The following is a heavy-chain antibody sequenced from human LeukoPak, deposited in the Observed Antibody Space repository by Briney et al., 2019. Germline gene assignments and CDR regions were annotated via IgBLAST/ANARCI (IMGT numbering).Heavy chain of an antibody. Sequence: SETLSLTCTVSGVSLSSGSSYWSWVRQPPGKGLEWIGYMYYTGSTNYNPSLKSRVTISINTSTNQFSLKLSSVTAADRAVYYCARLRFGDYPYYFDYWGQGTLVTVSS. V-gene: IGHV4-61*01. CDR1: GVSLSSGSSY. D-gene: IGHD3-10*01. CDR3: ARLRFGDYPYYFDY. J-gene: IGHJ4*02. CDR2: MYYTGST.